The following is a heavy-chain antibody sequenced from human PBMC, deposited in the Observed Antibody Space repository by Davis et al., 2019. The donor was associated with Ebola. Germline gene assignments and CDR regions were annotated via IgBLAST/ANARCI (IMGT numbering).Heavy chain of an antibody. CDR2: FYSGGST. D-gene: IGHD5-12*01. J-gene: IGHJ4*02. CDR3: ARLGIMATF. CDR1: GFSISSGYY. Sequence: PGGSLRLSCAVSGFSISSGYYWGWIRQPPEKGLEWIGSFYSGGSTYYNPSLKSRVTISVDTSRNQFSLEVNSVTAADTAVYYCARLGIMATFWGQGTLVTVSS. V-gene: IGHV4-38-2*01.